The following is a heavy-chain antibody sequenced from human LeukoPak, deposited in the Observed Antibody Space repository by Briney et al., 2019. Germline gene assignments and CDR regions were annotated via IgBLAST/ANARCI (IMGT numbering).Heavy chain of an antibody. CDR3: ARVRSGYFRAPDFDY. V-gene: IGHV3-64*01. D-gene: IGHD3-22*01. Sequence: GGSLRLSCAASGFTFTTYAMHWVRQAPGKGLEYVSSISNDGDNTYYANSVRGRFTISRDNSKNTLYLQLGSLRAEDMAVYYSARVRSGYFRAPDFDYWGQGTLVTVSS. CDR2: ISNDGDNT. CDR1: GFTFTTYA. J-gene: IGHJ4*02.